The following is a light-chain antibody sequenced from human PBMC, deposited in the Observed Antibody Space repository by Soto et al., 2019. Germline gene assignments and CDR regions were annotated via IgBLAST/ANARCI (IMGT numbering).Light chain of an antibody. CDR1: QSVSSD. Sequence: EVVLTQSPATLSVSPWERVALSCMASQSVSSDLSLYQQKPGQAPRLLIYGASNRATGIPDRFSGSGSGTDFTLTISTLEPEDFAVYYCQQYGTSQGTFGQGTRLQ. V-gene: IGKV3-20*01. CDR2: GAS. CDR3: QQYGTSQGT. J-gene: IGKJ5*01.